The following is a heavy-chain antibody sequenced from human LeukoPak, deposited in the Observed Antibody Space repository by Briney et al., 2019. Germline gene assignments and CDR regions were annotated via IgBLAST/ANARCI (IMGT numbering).Heavy chain of an antibody. V-gene: IGHV3-53*01. CDR1: GFTVTTYY. CDR3: ARGLGYCTSTTCLLPFDY. Sequence: GRSLRLSCAASGFTVTTYYMTWVGQAPGKGLECVSVIYSGGSTYYADSVKRRFTVSRDNSKNTLYLQMNSLRAEDTAMYYCARGLGYCTSTTCLLPFDYWGQGTLVTVSS. D-gene: IGHD2-2*01. CDR2: IYSGGST. J-gene: IGHJ4*02.